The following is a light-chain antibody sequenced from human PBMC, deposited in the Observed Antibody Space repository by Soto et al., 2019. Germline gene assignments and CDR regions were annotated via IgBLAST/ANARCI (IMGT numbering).Light chain of an antibody. CDR2: GVF. CDR1: QSVSISY. V-gene: IGKV3-20*01. CDR3: QQYGTSPWT. Sequence: ETVLTQSPGTVSLSPGERATLSCRASQSVSISYLAWYQQKPGQAPRLLIYGVFNRATGIPDRFSGSGSGTDFTLTISRLEPEDFAVYYCQQYGTSPWTFGQGTKVDIK. J-gene: IGKJ1*01.